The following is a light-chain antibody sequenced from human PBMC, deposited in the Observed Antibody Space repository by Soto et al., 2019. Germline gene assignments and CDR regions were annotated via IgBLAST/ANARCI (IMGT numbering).Light chain of an antibody. CDR2: SAS. J-gene: IGKJ5*01. CDR1: QSVRSSY. Sequence: EIVLTQSPDTLSLSPGERATLSCRASQSVRSSYLAWYQQKPGQAPRLLISSASSRATGIPDRFSGSGSGTDFTLTITRLEPEDFAVYYCHQYGSSITFGQGTRLEIK. V-gene: IGKV3-20*01. CDR3: HQYGSSIT.